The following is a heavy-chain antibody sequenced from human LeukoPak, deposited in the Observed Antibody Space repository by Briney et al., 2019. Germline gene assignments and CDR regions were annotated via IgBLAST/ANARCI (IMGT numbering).Heavy chain of an antibody. D-gene: IGHD2-21*01. J-gene: IGHJ5*01. Sequence: SETPSLTCTVSGDSIGRSTYYWGWVRQTPERGLEWIGSIFYNGRTYYTPSLQSRVILSLDTSKNQFSLRLTSGTAADSAVYYGAWQVAVVEPTDPNWFDSWGQGTLVTVSS. V-gene: IGHV4-39*07. CDR3: AWQVAVVEPTDPNWFDS. CDR1: GDSIGRSTYY. CDR2: IFYNGRT.